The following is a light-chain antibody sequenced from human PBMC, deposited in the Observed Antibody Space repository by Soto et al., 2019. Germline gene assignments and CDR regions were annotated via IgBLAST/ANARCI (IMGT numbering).Light chain of an antibody. J-gene: IGKJ1*01. V-gene: IGKV3-20*01. Sequence: EIVMTQSPATLSVSPGERATLSCRASQSVYNNLAWYQQKPGQAPRLLIYGASSRATGIPDRFSGSGSGTDFTLTISRLEPADFAVYYCQQYGSSLWTFGLGTKVDIK. CDR3: QQYGSSLWT. CDR1: QSVYNN. CDR2: GAS.